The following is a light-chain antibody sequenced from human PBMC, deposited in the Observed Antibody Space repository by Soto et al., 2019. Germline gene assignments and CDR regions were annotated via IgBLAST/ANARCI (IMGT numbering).Light chain of an antibody. CDR2: GAS. V-gene: IGKV1-6*01. Sequence: AIQMTQSPSSLSASVGDRVTITCRASQDIRNDLGWYQQKPGKAPKRLIYGASNLHRGVPSRFSRSGSGTDITLTISTLQPEDFAAYNFMQNYNYPRTYAAGTK. J-gene: IGKJ4*02. CDR3: MQNYNYPRT. CDR1: QDIRND.